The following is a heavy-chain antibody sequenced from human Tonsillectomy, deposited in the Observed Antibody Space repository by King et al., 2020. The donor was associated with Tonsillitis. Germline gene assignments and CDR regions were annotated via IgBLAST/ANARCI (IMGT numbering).Heavy chain of an antibody. J-gene: IGHJ3*02. Sequence: VQLVESGGGLVQPGGSLRLSCAASGFTFSSYGMTWVRQAPGKGLEWVSTISGTGGSTYYADSVRGRFTISRDNSKNTLYLQMNSLRAEDTAVYYCAKDRGVYDYVWGSYRQIWGQGTMVTVSS. V-gene: IGHV3-23*04. CDR3: AKDRGVYDYVWGSYRQI. D-gene: IGHD3-16*02. CDR1: GFTFSSYG. CDR2: ISGTGGST.